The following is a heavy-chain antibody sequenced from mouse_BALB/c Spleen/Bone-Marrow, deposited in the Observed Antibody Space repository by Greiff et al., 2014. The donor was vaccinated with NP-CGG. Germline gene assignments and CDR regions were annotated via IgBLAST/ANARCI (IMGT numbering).Heavy chain of an antibody. Sequence: LQESGAELARSGASVKLSCKASGYTFTSYWMQWVKQRPGQGLEWIGAIYPGDGDTTYTQKFKGKATLTADKSSSTAYMQLSSLASEDSAVYYCARGAPFDYWGQGTTLTVSS. CDR2: IYPGDGDT. CDR3: ARGAPFDY. J-gene: IGHJ2*01. CDR1: GYTFTSYW. V-gene: IGHV1-87*01.